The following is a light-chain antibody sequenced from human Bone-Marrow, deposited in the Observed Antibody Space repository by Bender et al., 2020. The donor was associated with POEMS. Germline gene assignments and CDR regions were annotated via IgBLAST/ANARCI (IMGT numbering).Light chain of an antibody. CDR2: EVG. Sequence: QSALTQPASVSGSPGQSIAISCTGISSGVGDHNLVSWYQQHPGKAPQVIISEVGKRPSGVSNRFSGSKSGNTASLTVSGLQAEDEADYYCCSYADTYTYVFGTGTNVTVL. CDR1: SSGVGDHNL. V-gene: IGLV2-23*02. J-gene: IGLJ1*01. CDR3: CSYADTYTYV.